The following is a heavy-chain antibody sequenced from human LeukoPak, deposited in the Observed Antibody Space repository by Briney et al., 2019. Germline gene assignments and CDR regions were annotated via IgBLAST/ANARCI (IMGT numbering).Heavy chain of an antibody. Sequence: GGSLRLSCAASGFTLSSYGMHWVRQAPGKGLEWVAIISYDGSKKNYADSVKGRFTISRDNSKNTLYLQMNSLRGEDTAIYYCARAAVAKGGGDYWGQGTLVTVSS. J-gene: IGHJ4*02. CDR3: ARAAVAKGGGDY. D-gene: IGHD6-19*01. V-gene: IGHV3-30*03. CDR1: GFTLSSYG. CDR2: ISYDGSKK.